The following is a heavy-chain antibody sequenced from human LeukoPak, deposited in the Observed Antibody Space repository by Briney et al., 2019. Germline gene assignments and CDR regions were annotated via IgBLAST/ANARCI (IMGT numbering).Heavy chain of an antibody. V-gene: IGHV4-39*01. D-gene: IGHD1-26*01. CDR1: GGSISSSSYY. J-gene: IGHJ4*02. CDR3: ARLVGAVAAGDY. CDR2: IYYSGSN. Sequence: SETLSLTCSVSGGSISSSSYYWGWLRQPPGTGLEWLGSIYYSGSNYYNPSLKSRVTISVDTSKNQFSLKLTSVTAADTAVYYCARLVGAVAAGDYWGQGTLVTVSS.